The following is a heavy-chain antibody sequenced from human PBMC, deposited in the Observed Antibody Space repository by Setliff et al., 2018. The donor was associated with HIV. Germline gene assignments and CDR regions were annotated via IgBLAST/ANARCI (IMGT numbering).Heavy chain of an antibody. Sequence: ASVKVSCKASGGTFINSAFNWVRQAPGQVLEWMGSIIPIFGTGNYAQNFQGRVTITADGPTSTAYMELTRLRSEDTAVYYCATGRHYYDSSDYPANPFDVWGQGTLVTVSS. CDR1: GGTFINSA. CDR2: IIPIFGTG. CDR3: ATGRHYYDSSDYPANPFDV. V-gene: IGHV1-69*13. J-gene: IGHJ3*01. D-gene: IGHD3-22*01.